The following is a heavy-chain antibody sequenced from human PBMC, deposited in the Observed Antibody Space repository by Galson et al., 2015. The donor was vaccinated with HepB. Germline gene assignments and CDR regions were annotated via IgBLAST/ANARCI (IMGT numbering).Heavy chain of an antibody. CDR1: GGTFSSYA. CDR3: ARARDGYKHTDPLDY. Sequence: SVKVSCKASGGTFSSYAISWVRQAPGQGLEWMGRIIPILGIANYAQKFQGRVTITADKSTSTAYMELSSLRSEDTAVYYCARARDGYKHTDPLDYWGQGTLVTVSS. J-gene: IGHJ4*02. CDR2: IIPILGIA. V-gene: IGHV1-69*04. D-gene: IGHD5-24*01.